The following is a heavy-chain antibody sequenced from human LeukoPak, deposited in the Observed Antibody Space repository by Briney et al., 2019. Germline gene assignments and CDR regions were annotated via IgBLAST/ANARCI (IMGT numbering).Heavy chain of an antibody. CDR1: GFTFSNYG. J-gene: IGHJ4*02. CDR3: AKDSGL. CDR2: IWYDGTNK. Sequence: SGRSLRLSCAASGFTFSNYGMHWVRQAPGKGLEWVALIWYDGTNKYYADSVKGRFTISRDNSKNTLYLQMNSLRAEDTAVYYCAKDSGLWGQGTLVTVSS. D-gene: IGHD7-27*01. V-gene: IGHV3-33*06.